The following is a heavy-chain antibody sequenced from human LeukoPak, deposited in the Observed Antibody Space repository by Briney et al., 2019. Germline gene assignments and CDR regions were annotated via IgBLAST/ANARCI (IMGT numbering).Heavy chain of an antibody. V-gene: IGHV4-4*02. CDR1: GGSISSSNW. Sequence: SETLSLTCAVSGGSISSSNWWSWVRQPPGKGLEWIGEIYHSGSTNYNPSLKSRVTISVDKSKNQFSLKLSSVTAAGTAVYYCARVGDSSGYYPLDYWGQGTLVTVSS. CDR2: IYHSGST. D-gene: IGHD3-22*01. J-gene: IGHJ4*02. CDR3: ARVGDSSGYYPLDY.